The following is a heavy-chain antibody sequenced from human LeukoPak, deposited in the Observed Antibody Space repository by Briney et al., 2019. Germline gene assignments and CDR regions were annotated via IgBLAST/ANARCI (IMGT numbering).Heavy chain of an antibody. CDR3: ASGLLSSSWYKYYYGMDV. J-gene: IGHJ6*02. CDR2: MNPNSGNT. D-gene: IGHD6-13*01. V-gene: IGHV1-8*01. CDR1: GYTFTSYD. Sequence: ASVKVSCKASGYTFTSYDINWVRQATGQGLEWMGWMNPNSGNTGYAQKFQGRVTITADKSTSTAYMELSSLRSEDTAVYYCASGLLSSSWYKYYYGMDVWGQGTTVTVSS.